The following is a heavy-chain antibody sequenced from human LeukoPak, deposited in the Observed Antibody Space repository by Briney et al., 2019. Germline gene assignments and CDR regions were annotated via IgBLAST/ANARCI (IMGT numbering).Heavy chain of an antibody. CDR1: GFTFSSYS. CDR2: ISSSSSYI. V-gene: IGHV3-21*01. J-gene: IGHJ4*02. CDR3: ARDKAAAGPLDY. Sequence: TGGSLRLSCAASGFTFSSYSMNWVRQAPGKGLEWVSSISSSSSYIYYADSVKGRFTISRDNAKNSLYLQMNSLRAEDTAVYYCARDKAAAGPLDYWGQGTLVTVSS. D-gene: IGHD6-13*01.